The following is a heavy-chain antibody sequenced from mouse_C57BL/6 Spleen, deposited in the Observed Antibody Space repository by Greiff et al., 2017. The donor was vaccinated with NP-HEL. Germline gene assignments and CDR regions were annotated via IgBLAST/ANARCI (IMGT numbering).Heavy chain of an antibody. V-gene: IGHV2-5*01. CDR3: AKNPHYDYDGSMDY. D-gene: IGHD2-4*01. CDR2: IWRGGST. Sequence: QVQLKESGPGLVQPSQSLSITCTVSGFSFTSYGVHWVRQSPGKGLEWLGVIWRGGSTDYNAAFMSRLSITKDNSKSQVFFKMNSLQADDTAIYYCAKNPHYDYDGSMDYWGQGTSVTVSS. CDR1: GFSFTSYG. J-gene: IGHJ4*01.